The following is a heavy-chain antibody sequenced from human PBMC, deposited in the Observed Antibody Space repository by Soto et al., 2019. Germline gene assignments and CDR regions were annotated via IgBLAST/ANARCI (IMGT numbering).Heavy chain of an antibody. CDR2: INTDGSTT. CDR1: GFTFSSYW. V-gene: IGHV3-74*01. J-gene: IGHJ4*02. D-gene: IGHD3-10*01. CDR3: AREDSGNYYLDY. Sequence: EVQLVESGGNLVQPGGSLRLSCAASGFTFSSYWIHWVRQPPGKGLLWVSRINTDGSTTNYADSVKGRFTISRDNAKNTLYLQMNSLRAEDTAVYYCAREDSGNYYLDYWGQGALVTISS.